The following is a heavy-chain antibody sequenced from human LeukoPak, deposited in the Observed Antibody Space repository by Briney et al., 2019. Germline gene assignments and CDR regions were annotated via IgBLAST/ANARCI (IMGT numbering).Heavy chain of an antibody. V-gene: IGHV3-21*01. D-gene: IGHD6-13*01. Sequence: GGSLRLSCAASGFTFSSYSMNWVRQAPGKGLEWVSSISSSSSYIYYADSVKGRFAISRDNAKNSLYLQMNSLRAEDTAVYYCARVGGSWYHDAFDIWGQGTMVTVSS. CDR1: GFTFSSYS. J-gene: IGHJ3*02. CDR2: ISSSSSYI. CDR3: ARVGGSWYHDAFDI.